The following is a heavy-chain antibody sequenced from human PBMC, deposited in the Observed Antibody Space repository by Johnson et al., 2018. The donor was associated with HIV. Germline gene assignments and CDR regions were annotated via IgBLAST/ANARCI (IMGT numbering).Heavy chain of an antibody. J-gene: IGHJ3*02. Sequence: VQLVESGGGVVQPGRSLRLSCAASGFTFSSYAMHWVRQAPGKGLEYVSAISSNGGSTYYANSVKGRFTISRDNSKNTLYLQMNSLRAEDTAVYYCARDQGSSSSGGPDAFDIWGPGTIVTVSS. CDR2: ISSNGGST. CDR1: GFTFSSYA. CDR3: ARDQGSSSSGGPDAFDI. D-gene: IGHD6-6*01. V-gene: IGHV3-64*01.